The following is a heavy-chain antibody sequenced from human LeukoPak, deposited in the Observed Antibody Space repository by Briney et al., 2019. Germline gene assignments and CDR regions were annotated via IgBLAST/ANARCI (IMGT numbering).Heavy chain of an antibody. V-gene: IGHV3-74*01. J-gene: IGHJ4*02. CDR3: GLGYCRGGSCYQIDY. Sequence: PGGSLRLSCAASGFTFSTYNMNWVRQAPGKGLMWVSRLNSDGSSTSYADSVKGRFSISRDNAKNTLYLQMNSLRAEDTAVYYCGLGYCRGGSCYQIDYWGQGTLVTVSS. D-gene: IGHD2-15*01. CDR1: GFTFSTYN. CDR2: LNSDGSST.